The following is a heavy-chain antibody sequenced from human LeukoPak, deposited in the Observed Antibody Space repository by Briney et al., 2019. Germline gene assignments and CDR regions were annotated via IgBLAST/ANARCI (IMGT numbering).Heavy chain of an antibody. J-gene: IGHJ4*02. V-gene: IGHV3-30-3*01. CDR1: GFTFSTYA. Sequence: GGSLRLSCAASGFTFSTYAMHWVRQAPGKGLEWVAVVSNDAYNKYYADSVKGRFTISRDNSRNTLYLQMNSLRLDDTALYYCARDFSGASRIDFWGQGALVSVSS. CDR3: ARDFSGASRIDF. D-gene: IGHD4/OR15-4a*01. CDR2: VSNDAYNK.